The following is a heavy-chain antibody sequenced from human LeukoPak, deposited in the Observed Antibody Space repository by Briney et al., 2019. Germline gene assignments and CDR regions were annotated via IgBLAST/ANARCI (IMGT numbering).Heavy chain of an antibody. Sequence: GGSLRLSCAATGFTFSDHCMDWVRQAPGKGLEWVGRTRNKANSYTTEYAASVKGRFTISRDDSKKSLYLQMNSLKTEDTAVYYCARESGGGVLGYFDLWGRGTLVSVSS. D-gene: IGHD3-10*01. CDR1: GFTFSDHC. V-gene: IGHV3-72*01. J-gene: IGHJ2*01. CDR2: TRNKANSYTT. CDR3: ARESGGGVLGYFDL.